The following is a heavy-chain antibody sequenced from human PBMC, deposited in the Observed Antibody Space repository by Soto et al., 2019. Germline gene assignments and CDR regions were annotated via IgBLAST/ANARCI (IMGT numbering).Heavy chain of an antibody. CDR1: GFTFSSYR. D-gene: IGHD2-21*02. CDR3: ARAGDLNWFDP. Sequence: ESGGGLVKPGGSLRLSCAASGFTFSSYRMKWVRQAPGKGLEWVSSISSSSSYIYYADSVKGRFTISRDNAKNSLYLQMNSLRAEDTAVYYCARAGDLNWFDPWGQGTLVTVSS. J-gene: IGHJ5*02. V-gene: IGHV3-21*01. CDR2: ISSSSSYI.